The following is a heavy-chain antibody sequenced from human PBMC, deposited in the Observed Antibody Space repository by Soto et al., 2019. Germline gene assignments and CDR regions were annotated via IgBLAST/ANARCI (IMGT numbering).Heavy chain of an antibody. J-gene: IGHJ4*02. D-gene: IGHD4-17*01. CDR2: IYYSGST. V-gene: IGHV4-31*03. Sequence: SETLSLTCTVSGGSISSGGYYWSWIRQHPGKGLEWIGYIYYSGSTYYNPSLKSRVTISVDTSKNQFSLKLSSVTAADTAVYYCARERRVDGALHYYFDYWGQGTLVTVSS. CDR1: GGSISSGGYY. CDR3: ARERRVDGALHYYFDY.